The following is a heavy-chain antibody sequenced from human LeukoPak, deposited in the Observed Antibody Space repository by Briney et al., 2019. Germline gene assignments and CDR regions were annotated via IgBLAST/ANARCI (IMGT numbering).Heavy chain of an antibody. V-gene: IGHV3-74*01. Sequence: PGGSLRLSCAASGNYWMHWVRQAPGKGLVWVSHINSGGSGTSYADSVKGRFTISKDNAKNTVYLQMNNLRAEDTAVDYCVSFYDTYWGRGTLVTVSS. CDR2: INSGGSGT. D-gene: IGHD2/OR15-2a*01. J-gene: IGHJ4*02. CDR3: VSFYDTY. CDR1: GNYW.